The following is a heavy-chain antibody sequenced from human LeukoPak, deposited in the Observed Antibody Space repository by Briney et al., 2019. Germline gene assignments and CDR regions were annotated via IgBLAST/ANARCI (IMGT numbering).Heavy chain of an antibody. Sequence: GGSLRLSCAASRFTFSNYAMSWVRQAPGKGLEWISTISGSGGSTYYADSVKGRFTISRDNSKNTLHLQMNSLRAEDTAVYYCAKSAYYDSSGFYREYYFDYWGQGTLVTVSS. CDR3: AKSAYYDSSGFYREYYFDY. J-gene: IGHJ4*02. V-gene: IGHV3-23*01. CDR2: ISGSGGST. CDR1: RFTFSNYA. D-gene: IGHD3-22*01.